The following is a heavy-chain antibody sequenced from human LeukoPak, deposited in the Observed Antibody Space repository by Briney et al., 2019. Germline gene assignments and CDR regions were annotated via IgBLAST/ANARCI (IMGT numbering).Heavy chain of an antibody. CDR1: GFTFSNYA. V-gene: IGHV3-30*03. D-gene: IGHD3-9*01. CDR2: ISFDGSNK. CDR3: ARDRYLSAA. Sequence: PGGSLRLSCAASGFTFSNYAMHWVRQAPGKGLEWVSIISFDGSNKYYADSVKGRFTISRDNAKNSLYLQMNSLKVEDTAVYYCARDRYLSAAWGQGTLVTVSS. J-gene: IGHJ4*02.